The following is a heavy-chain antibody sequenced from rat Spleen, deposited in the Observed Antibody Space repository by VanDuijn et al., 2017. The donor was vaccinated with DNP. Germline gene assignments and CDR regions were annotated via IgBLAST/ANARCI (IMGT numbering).Heavy chain of an antibody. CDR3: ASWAPIAPISTSNY. D-gene: IGHD1-2*01. Sequence: EVQLVESGGGLVQPGRSLKLSCAASGFTFNNYWMAWIRQVPGKGLEWVASITSSGGSTYYPDSVRGRFTISRDNAENTVYLQMSSLRSEDTATYYCASWAPIAPISTSNYWGQGVMVTVSS. CDR1: GFTFNNYW. V-gene: IGHV5-58*01. J-gene: IGHJ2*01. CDR2: ITSSGGST.